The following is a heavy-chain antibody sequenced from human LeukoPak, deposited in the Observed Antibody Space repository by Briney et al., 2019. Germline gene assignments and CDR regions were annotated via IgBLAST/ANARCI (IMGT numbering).Heavy chain of an antibody. V-gene: IGHV4-4*07. Sequence: PSETLSLTCTVSGGSISIYYWSWIRQPAGKGLEWIGRIYTSGNTSYNPSLKSRVTISVDTSKNQFSLKLSSVTAADTAVYYCARYRGEIAVAEPEYNWFDPWGQGTLVTVSS. CDR1: GGSISIYY. D-gene: IGHD6-19*01. CDR3: ARYRGEIAVAEPEYNWFDP. CDR2: IYTSGNT. J-gene: IGHJ5*02.